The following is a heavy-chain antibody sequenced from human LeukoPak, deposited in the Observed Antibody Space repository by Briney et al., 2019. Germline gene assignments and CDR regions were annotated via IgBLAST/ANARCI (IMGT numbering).Heavy chain of an antibody. J-gene: IGHJ4*02. CDR3: STAMIDPFYFDY. CDR2: INGDGSGT. D-gene: IGHD3-22*01. V-gene: IGHV3-74*01. Sequence: GGSLRLSCAASGFTFSSYWMHWVRQAPGKGLVWVSRINGDGSGTTYADSVKGRFTISRDNAKNTLYLQMNSLRAEDTAVYYCSTAMIDPFYFDYWGQGTLVTVAS. CDR1: GFTFSSYW.